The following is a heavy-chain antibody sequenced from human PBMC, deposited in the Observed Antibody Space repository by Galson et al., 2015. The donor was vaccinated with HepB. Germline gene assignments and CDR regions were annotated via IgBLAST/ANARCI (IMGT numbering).Heavy chain of an antibody. CDR3: ARDMAVVAATFLDY. Sequence: LRLSCAVSGFTFRNYAMHWVRQAPGQGLEWVAVISYDASNKYYADSVKGRFTISRDSSKNTLYLQMNSLRAEDTAVYYCARDMAVVAATFLDYWGQGTLVTVSS. CDR2: ISYDASNK. D-gene: IGHD2-15*01. V-gene: IGHV3-30-3*01. J-gene: IGHJ4*02. CDR1: GFTFRNYA.